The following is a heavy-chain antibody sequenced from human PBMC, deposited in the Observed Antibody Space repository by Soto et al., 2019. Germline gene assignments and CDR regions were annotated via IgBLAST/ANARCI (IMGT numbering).Heavy chain of an antibody. V-gene: IGHV3-23*01. D-gene: IGHD2-21*02. CDR1: GFIFNDYA. CDR2: LRASGATT. CDR3: VKGHCGGDCYLFGS. Sequence: GGSLRLSCAASGFIFNDYAMGRVRRAPGKGLEWVSTLRASGATTYYADSVKGRFTISRDNSKNTLSLQMNSLRADDTAIYYCVKGHCGGDCYLFGSWGQGTLVTVSS. J-gene: IGHJ4*02.